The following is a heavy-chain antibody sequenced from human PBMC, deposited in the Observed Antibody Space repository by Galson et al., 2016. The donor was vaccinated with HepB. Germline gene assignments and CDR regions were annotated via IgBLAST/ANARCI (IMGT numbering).Heavy chain of an antibody. Sequence: SLRLSCAGSGFTFNSYAMHWVRQAPGEGLEYVSAINNNGVTTYYADSVKGRFTISRDNSKNTLYLQMGSLRPEDTAVYYCARAYSNSWYRSSYWYFDLWGRGTLVTVSS. J-gene: IGHJ2*01. D-gene: IGHD2-2*02. V-gene: IGHV3-64*02. CDR1: GFTFNSYA. CDR2: INNNGVTT. CDR3: ARAYSNSWYRSSYWYFDL.